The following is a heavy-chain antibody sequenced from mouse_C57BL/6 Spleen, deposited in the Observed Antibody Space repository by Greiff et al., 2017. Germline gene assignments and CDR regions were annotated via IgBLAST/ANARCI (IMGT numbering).Heavy chain of an antibody. D-gene: IGHD3-1*01. J-gene: IGHJ3*01. CDR3: ARGGLPWCAY. CDR1: GYTFTDYN. Sequence: EVKLMESGPELVKPGASVKIPCKASGYTFTDYNMDWVKQSHGKSLEWIGDINPNNGGTIYNQKFKGKATLTVDKSSSTAYMELRSLTSEDTAVYSCARGGLPWCAYWGQGTLVTVSA. CDR2: INPNNGGT. V-gene: IGHV1-18*01.